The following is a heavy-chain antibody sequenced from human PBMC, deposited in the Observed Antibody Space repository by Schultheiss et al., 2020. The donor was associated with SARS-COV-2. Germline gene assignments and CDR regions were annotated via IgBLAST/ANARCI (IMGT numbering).Heavy chain of an antibody. V-gene: IGHV3-23*01. CDR2: ISGSGGST. CDR1: GFTFSSYW. CDR3: ARDLEPSSYYYYYGMDV. J-gene: IGHJ6*02. Sequence: GGSLRLSCAASGFTFSSYWMSWVRQAPGKGLEWVSAISGSGGSTYYADSVKGRFTISRDNAKNSLYLQMNSLRAEDTAVYYCARDLEPSSYYYYYGMDVWGQGTTVTVSS. D-gene: IGHD3-3*01.